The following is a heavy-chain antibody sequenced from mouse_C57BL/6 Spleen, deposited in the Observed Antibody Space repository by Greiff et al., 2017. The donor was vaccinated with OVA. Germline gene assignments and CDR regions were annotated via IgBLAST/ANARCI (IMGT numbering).Heavy chain of an antibody. J-gene: IGHJ2*01. CDR3: AREYDYLFDY. CDR1: GYSFTDYN. V-gene: IGHV1-39*01. Sequence: VQLQQSGPELVKPGASVKISCKASGYSFTDYNLNWVKQSNGKSLEWIGVINPNYGTTSYNQKFKGKATLTVDQSSSTAYMQLNSLASEDSAVYNSAREYDYLFDYWGQGTTRTVSS. D-gene: IGHD2-4*01. CDR2: INPNYGTT.